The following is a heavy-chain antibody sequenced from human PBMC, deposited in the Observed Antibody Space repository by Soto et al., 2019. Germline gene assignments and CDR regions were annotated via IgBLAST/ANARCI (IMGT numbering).Heavy chain of an antibody. CDR2: INPNPSGA. J-gene: IGHJ6*02. D-gene: IGHD3-10*01. CDR3: ARDFTTRSYGVDF. CDR1: GYSFTGAF. V-gene: IGHV1-2*02. Sequence: ASVKVSCKASGYSFTGAFIHWVRQAPGQGLEWMGLINPNPSGAEFAKKFQGRVTLTRDMPISTVYMELSKLRSDDTAVYYCARDFTTRSYGVDFWGQGTAVTVSS.